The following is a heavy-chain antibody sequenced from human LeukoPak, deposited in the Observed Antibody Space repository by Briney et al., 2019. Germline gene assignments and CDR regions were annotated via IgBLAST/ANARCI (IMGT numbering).Heavy chain of an antibody. V-gene: IGHV3-30*02. J-gene: IGHJ4*02. CDR1: GFTFSSYG. CDR2: IRYDGSNK. CDR3: AKPIAASYPGDY. Sequence: PGGSLRLSCAASGFTFSSYGMHWVRQAPGKGLEWVAFIRYDGSNKYYADSVKGRFTISRDNSKNTLYLQMNSLRAEDTAVYYCAKPIAASYPGDYWGQGTLVTVSS. D-gene: IGHD6-6*01.